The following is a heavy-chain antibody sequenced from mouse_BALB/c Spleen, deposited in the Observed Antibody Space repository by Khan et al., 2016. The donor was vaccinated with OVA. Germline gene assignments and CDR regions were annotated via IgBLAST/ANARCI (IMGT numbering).Heavy chain of an antibody. V-gene: IGHV5-6*02. CDR1: GFNFSSYG. D-gene: IGHD2-9*01. J-gene: IGHJ4*01. CDR3: TRAYYGNDYYAMDN. Sequence: EVKLEESGGDLVKPGGSLKLSCAASGFNFSSYGMSWVRQTPDKRLEWVASISRGGGYTYYADSVKGRFTISRDNAKNTLYLQMSSLKSEDTAMFYCTRAYYGNDYYAMDNWGQGTSVTVSS. CDR2: ISRGGGYT.